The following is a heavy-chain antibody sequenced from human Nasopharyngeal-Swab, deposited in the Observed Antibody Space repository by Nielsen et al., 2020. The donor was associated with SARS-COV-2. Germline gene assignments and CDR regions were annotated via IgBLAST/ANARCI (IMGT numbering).Heavy chain of an antibody. CDR3: ARDEHSSGWLIDY. Sequence: GGSLRLSCAASGFTFSSYWMSWVRQAPGKGLEWVAVIWYDGSNKYYADSVKGRFTISRDNSKNTLYLQMNSLRAEDTAVYYCARDEHSSGWLIDYWGQGTLVTVSS. J-gene: IGHJ4*02. V-gene: IGHV3-33*08. CDR1: GFTFSSYW. CDR2: IWYDGSNK. D-gene: IGHD6-19*01.